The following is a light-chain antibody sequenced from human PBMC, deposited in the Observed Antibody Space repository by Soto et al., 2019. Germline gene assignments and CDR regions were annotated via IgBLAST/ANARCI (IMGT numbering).Light chain of an antibody. Sequence: QTVVTQEPSLTVSPGGTVTITCTSSTGAVTSSYYPNWFQQKPGQVPRALIYNTTIKHSWTPARFSGSLLGGKAALTLSGVQPEDEADYYCLLYHSGAQVFGGGTKLTVL. CDR3: LLYHSGAQV. CDR1: TGAVTSSYY. J-gene: IGLJ2*01. CDR2: NTT. V-gene: IGLV7-43*01.